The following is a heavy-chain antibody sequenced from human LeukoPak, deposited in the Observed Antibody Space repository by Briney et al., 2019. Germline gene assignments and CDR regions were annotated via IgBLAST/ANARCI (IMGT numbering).Heavy chain of an antibody. CDR1: GFTFSSYG. CDR3: AKDTKVGACDY. J-gene: IGHJ4*02. CDR2: ISYDGRHK. D-gene: IGHD1-26*01. V-gene: IGHV3-30*18. Sequence: PGRSLRLSCAASGFTFSSYGIHWVRQAPGKGLEWVALISYDGRHKFYADSVNGRFSISRDNSKSMVHLQMNSLRGEDTAVYYCAKDTKVGACDYWGQGTLVTVSS.